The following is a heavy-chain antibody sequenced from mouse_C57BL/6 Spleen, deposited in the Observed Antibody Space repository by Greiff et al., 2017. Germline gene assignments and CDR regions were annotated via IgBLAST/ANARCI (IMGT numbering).Heavy chain of an antibody. CDR1: GFSLTSYG. CDR3: AKNGGSSYPYFDY. Sequence: QVQLQQSGPGLVQPSQSLSITCTVSGFSLTSYGVHWVRQSPGKGLEWLGVIWRGGSTDYNAAFMSRLSITKDNSKSQVFFKMNSLQADDTAIYYCAKNGGSSYPYFDYWGQGTTLTVSS. J-gene: IGHJ2*01. CDR2: IWRGGST. V-gene: IGHV2-5*01. D-gene: IGHD1-1*01.